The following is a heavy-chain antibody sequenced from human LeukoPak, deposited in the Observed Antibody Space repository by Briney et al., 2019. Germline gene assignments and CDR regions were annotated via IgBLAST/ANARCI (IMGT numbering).Heavy chain of an antibody. V-gene: IGHV3-21*01. CDR3: ARGIEDSRAQPVSQWFDP. CDR2: ISSSYSI. Sequence: RGSLRLSCVASQFTFSTYSMSCVRQAPGKGLEWVSSISSSYSISYADSVKGRFTISRDNAKNSLYLQMNSLGAEDTAVYYCARGIEDSRAQPVSQWFDPWGQGTLVTVSS. J-gene: IGHJ5*02. CDR1: QFTFSTYS. D-gene: IGHD3/OR15-3a*01.